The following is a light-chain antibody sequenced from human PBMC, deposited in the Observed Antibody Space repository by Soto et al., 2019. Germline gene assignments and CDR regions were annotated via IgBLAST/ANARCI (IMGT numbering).Light chain of an antibody. V-gene: IGKV1-39*01. CDR3: QQSYSTPQT. CDR2: AAS. Sequence: DIQMTQSPSSLSASVGDRVTITCRASQSISSYLNWYQHKPGRAPKVLIYAASSLEGGVPSRYSGSGSRTDFALTISSLQPEDFATYYCQQSYSTPQTFGQGTKLEIK. CDR1: QSISSY. J-gene: IGKJ2*01.